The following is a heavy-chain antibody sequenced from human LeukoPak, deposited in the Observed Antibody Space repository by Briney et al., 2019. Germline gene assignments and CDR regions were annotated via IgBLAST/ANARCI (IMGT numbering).Heavy chain of an antibody. CDR1: GFTFSSYA. D-gene: IGHD2-15*01. CDR2: ISGSGGST. J-gene: IGHJ5*02. CDR3: AKGSRGHCSGGSCYHTYNWFDL. Sequence: GGSLRLSCAASGFTFSSYAMSWVRQAPGKGLEWVSAISGSGGSTYYAASVKGRFTISRDNSKNTLYLQMNSLRAEDTAVYYCAKGSRGHCSGGSCYHTYNWFDLWGQGTLVTASS. V-gene: IGHV3-23*01.